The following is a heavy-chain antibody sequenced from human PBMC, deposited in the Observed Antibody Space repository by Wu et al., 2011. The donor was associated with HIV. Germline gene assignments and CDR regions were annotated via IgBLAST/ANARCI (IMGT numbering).Heavy chain of an antibody. CDR3: ARDVLRYFDWFLGVEYYFVV. CDR2: ISVNNDK. D-gene: IGHD3-9*01. J-gene: IGHJ4*01. CDR1: GYTFTSYG. V-gene: IGHV1-18*01. Sequence: QVQLVQSGAEVRKPGTSVKVSCEASGYTFTSYGISWVRQAPGQGLEWMGWISVNNDKKYAQKFQGRVTMTTDTSTNTAYMELRSLRSDDTAVYYCARDVLRYFDWFLGVEYYFVVLGPGTLVTVSS.